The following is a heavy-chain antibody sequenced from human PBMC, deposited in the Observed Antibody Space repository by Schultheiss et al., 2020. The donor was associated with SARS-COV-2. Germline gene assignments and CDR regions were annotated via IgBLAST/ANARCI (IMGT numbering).Heavy chain of an antibody. CDR2: ISSSSSYI. Sequence: GGSLRLSCAASGFTFDDYGMSWVRQAPGKGLEWVSSISSSSSYIYYADSVKGRFTISRDNAKNSLYLQMNSLRAEDTAVYYCARQLGFDYWGQGTLVTVSS. CDR1: GFTFDDYG. J-gene: IGHJ4*02. V-gene: IGHV3-21*01. D-gene: IGHD6-13*01. CDR3: ARQLGFDY.